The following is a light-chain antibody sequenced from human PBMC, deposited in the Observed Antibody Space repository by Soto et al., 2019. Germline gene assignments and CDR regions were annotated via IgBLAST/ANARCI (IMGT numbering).Light chain of an antibody. V-gene: IGKV3-11*01. J-gene: IGKJ2*01. CDR1: QSVPSY. Sequence: EIVLTQFPATLSLSPGDRATLSCRASQSVPSYLAWYQQKPGQAPRLLVYDISNRATGIPARFTGSGSGTDFTLTISSLEPEDSAVYYCQQRNAWPRNTFGQGTKLQF. CDR2: DIS. CDR3: QQRNAWPRNT.